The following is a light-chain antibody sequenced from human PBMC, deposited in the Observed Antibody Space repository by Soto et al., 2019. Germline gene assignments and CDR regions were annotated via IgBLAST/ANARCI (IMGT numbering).Light chain of an antibody. V-gene: IGKV1-9*01. CDR3: QQVNSYPWT. CDR1: QGIGSY. Sequence: DIQLTQSPSFLSASVGDRVTITYRASQGIGSYLAWYQQKPGKAPKFLIYAASTLQSGIPPRFSVSGSGTEFTLTISTLLPDDFASYYCQQVNSYPWTFGKGTKVEIK. CDR2: AAS. J-gene: IGKJ1*01.